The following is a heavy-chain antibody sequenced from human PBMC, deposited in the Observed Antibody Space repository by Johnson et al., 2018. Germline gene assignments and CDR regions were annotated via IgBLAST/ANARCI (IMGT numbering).Heavy chain of an antibody. D-gene: IGHD2-2*01. CDR2: VWFDGNNK. Sequence: QVQLVQSGGGVVQPGRSXRLSCASSGFIFSNYHMHWVRQAPGKGLEWVAVVWFDGNNKYYADSVKGRFTISRENSKNTRYLQLNSLRAEDTAVYYCAIDRGYDIPGFFHGMAVWGQGTTVTVSS. J-gene: IGHJ6*02. V-gene: IGHV3-33*01. CDR1: GFIFSNYH. CDR3: AIDRGYDIPGFFHGMAV.